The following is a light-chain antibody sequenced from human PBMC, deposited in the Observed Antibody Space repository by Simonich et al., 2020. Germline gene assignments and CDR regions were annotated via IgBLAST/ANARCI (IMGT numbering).Light chain of an antibody. J-gene: IGLJ3*02. Sequence: NFMLTQHHSVSESPGKTVTISCTRSSGSIASNYVQWYQQPPGSAPTTVIYEDNQRPSGVPDRFSGSIDSSSNPASLTISGLKTEDEADYYCQSYDSSNRVFGGGTKLTVL. CDR2: EDN. V-gene: IGLV6-57*03. CDR3: QSYDSSNRV. CDR1: SGSIASNY.